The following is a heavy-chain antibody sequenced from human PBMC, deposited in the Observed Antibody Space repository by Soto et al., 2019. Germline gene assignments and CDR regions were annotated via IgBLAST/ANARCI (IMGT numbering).Heavy chain of an antibody. CDR3: VHPRSTVQIPPT. CDR2: ISSNGDST. J-gene: IGHJ5*02. V-gene: IGHV3-64D*06. Sequence: PGGSLRLSCSASGFTFSMFSMHWVRQAPGKGLEYDSGISSNGDSTYYADSVKGRFTISRDNSKNTLYLQMSSLRAVDTAVYYCVHPRSTVQIPPTWGQGTLVTVSS. D-gene: IGHD4-17*01. CDR1: GFTFSMFS.